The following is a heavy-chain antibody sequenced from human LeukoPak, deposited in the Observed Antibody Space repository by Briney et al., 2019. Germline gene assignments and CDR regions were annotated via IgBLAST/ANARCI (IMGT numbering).Heavy chain of an antibody. CDR2: INPNSGGT. D-gene: IGHD1-26*01. J-gene: IGHJ5*02. CDR3: ARAASGGSSPFDP. Sequence: GGSVKVSCKASGYTFTGYYMHWVRQAPGQGLEWMGWINPNSGGTNYAQKFQGRVTMTRDTSISTAYMELSRLRSDDTAVYYCARAASGGSSPFDPWGQGTLVTVSS. CDR1: GYTFTGYY. V-gene: IGHV1-2*02.